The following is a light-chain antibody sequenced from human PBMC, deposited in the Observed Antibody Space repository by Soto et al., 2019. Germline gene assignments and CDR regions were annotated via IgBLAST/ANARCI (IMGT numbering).Light chain of an antibody. J-gene: IGKJ1*01. CDR2: GAS. V-gene: IGKV3-15*01. CDR3: QHMRK. Sequence: IVLTRSPATLSWSTKEIGVLSCRASQSVSSNLAWYQQKPGQAPRLLIYGASTRATGIPARFSGSGSGTEFTLTISSLQPDDFGSYYCQHMRKFGQGTKVDIK. CDR1: QSVSSN.